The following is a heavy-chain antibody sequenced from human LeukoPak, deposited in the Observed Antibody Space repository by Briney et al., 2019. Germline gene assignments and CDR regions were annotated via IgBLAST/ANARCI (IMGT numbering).Heavy chain of an antibody. CDR1: GFTVSSNY. CDR3: ARDNSKVRYFDWLLKGGAFDI. Sequence: GGSLRLSCAASGFTVSSNYMSWVRQAPGKGLEWVSVIYSGGSTYYADSVKGRFTISRDNSKNTLYLQMNSLTAEDTAVYDGARDNSKVRYFDWLLKGGAFDIWGQGTMVTVSS. D-gene: IGHD3-9*01. CDR2: IYSGGST. J-gene: IGHJ3*02. V-gene: IGHV3-66*01.